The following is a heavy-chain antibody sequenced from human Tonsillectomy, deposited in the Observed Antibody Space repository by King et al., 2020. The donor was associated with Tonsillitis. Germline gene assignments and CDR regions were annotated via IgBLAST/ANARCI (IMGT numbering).Heavy chain of an antibody. Sequence: VQLVESGGGLVQPGRSLRLSCAASGFTFDDYAMHWVRQAPGKGLEWVSGISWNSGSIGYADSVKGRFTISRDNAKNPLYLQMNSLRAEDTALYYCAKDTGSMYYYYYMDVWGKGTTVTVSS. CDR1: GFTFDDYA. J-gene: IGHJ6*03. V-gene: IGHV3-9*01. CDR2: ISWNSGSI. D-gene: IGHD3-10*01. CDR3: AKDTGSMYYYYYMDV.